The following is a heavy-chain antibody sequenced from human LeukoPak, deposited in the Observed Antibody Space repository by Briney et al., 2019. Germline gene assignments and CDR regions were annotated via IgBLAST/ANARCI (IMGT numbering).Heavy chain of an antibody. CDR1: GFTFSIYA. CDR3: ARDKIVGATNFDY. J-gene: IGHJ4*02. Sequence: GGSLRLSCAASGFTFSIYAMSWVRQAPGKGLEWVSIISGVGSSTYYADSVTGRFTISRDNSKNTLYLQMSSLRAEDTAIYYCARDKIVGATNFDYWGQGTLVTVSS. CDR2: ISGVGSST. D-gene: IGHD1-26*01. V-gene: IGHV3-23*01.